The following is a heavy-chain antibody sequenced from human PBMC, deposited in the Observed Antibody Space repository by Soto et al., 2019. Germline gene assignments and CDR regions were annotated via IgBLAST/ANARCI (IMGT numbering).Heavy chain of an antibody. V-gene: IGHV3-23*01. Sequence: GGSLRLSCAAAGFDFSTYAMTWVRQAPGKGLEWVSVISGSGGSSYYAASVKGRFTISRDNSKNTVYLQMNGLRAEDTALYFCAKVTKRAAAGRYEYYKYGMDVWGQGTTVTVSS. D-gene: IGHD6-13*01. CDR2: ISGSGGSS. J-gene: IGHJ6*02. CDR1: GFDFSTYA. CDR3: AKVTKRAAAGRYEYYKYGMDV.